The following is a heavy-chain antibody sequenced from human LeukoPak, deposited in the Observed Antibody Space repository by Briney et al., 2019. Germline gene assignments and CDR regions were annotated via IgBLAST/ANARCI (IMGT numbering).Heavy chain of an antibody. CDR1: GFTFTNYA. V-gene: IGHV3-30-3*01. J-gene: IGHJ4*02. Sequence: GGSLRLSCAASGFTFTNYAMPWVRQPPGKGLEWVAVITYDGSHKYYPDSVKGRFTISRDNSKNTVYLQMNSLRDEDTAVYYCARDGVIAVAATNLDYWGQGTLVTVSS. CDR3: ARDGVIAVAATNLDY. CDR2: ITYDGSHK. D-gene: IGHD6-19*01.